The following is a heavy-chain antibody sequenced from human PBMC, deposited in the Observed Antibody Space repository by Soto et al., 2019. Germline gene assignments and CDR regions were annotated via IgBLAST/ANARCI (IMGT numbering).Heavy chain of an antibody. CDR1: GFTLSDHY. V-gene: IGHV3-72*01. D-gene: IGHD6-19*01. CDR2: TRNKANSYTT. J-gene: IGHJ4*02. CDR3: ARASYSSGWRIDY. Sequence: GGSLRLSCAASGFTLSDHYMDWVRQAPGKGLEWVGRTRNKANSYTTEYAASVKGRFTISRDESKNSLYLQMNSLKTEDTAVYYCARASYSSGWRIDYWGQGTLVTVSS.